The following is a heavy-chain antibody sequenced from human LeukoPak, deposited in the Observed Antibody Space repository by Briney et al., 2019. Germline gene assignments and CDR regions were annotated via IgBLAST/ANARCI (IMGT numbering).Heavy chain of an antibody. CDR1: GFTFSSYW. J-gene: IGHJ4*02. D-gene: IGHD3-3*01. V-gene: IGHV3-7*01. Sequence: SGGSLRLSCAASGFTFSSYWMSWVRQAPGKGLEWVANIKQDGSERYYVDSVKGRFTISRDNVKNSLYLQMNSLRAEDTAVYYCATYYDFWSGYSRSYYFDYWGQGTLVTVSS. CDR3: ATYYDFWSGYSRSYYFDY. CDR2: IKQDGSER.